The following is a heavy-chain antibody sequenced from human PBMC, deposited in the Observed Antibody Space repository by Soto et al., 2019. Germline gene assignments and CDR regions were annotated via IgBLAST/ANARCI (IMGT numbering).Heavy chain of an antibody. CDR1: GFTFSDYY. CDR3: AKKVNSGPGSQYFDY. D-gene: IGHD3-10*01. J-gene: IGHJ4*02. CDR2: ISSSGSTI. V-gene: IGHV3-11*01. Sequence: PGGSLRLSCAASGFTFSDYYMSWIRQAPGKGLEWVSYISSSGSTIYYADSVRGRFTISRDNAKNSLYLQMNSLGAEDTAIYYCAKKVNSGPGSQYFDYWGQGTLVTVSS.